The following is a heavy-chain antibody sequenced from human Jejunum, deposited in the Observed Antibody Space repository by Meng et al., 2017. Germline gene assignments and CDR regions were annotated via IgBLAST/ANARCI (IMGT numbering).Heavy chain of an antibody. CDR2: LDYSGTT. CDR1: RGSTTSSRYY. Sequence: GSLRLSCTVSRGSTTSSRYYWGWRRQPPGKGREWIGTLDYSGTTYYNPSLKSRVTLSVDTSNNQFSLRLNSVTAADTAVYYCARDHGSANWFYYWCQGTLVTVSS. CDR3: ARDHGSANWFYY. V-gene: IGHV4-39*07. D-gene: IGHD1-26*01. J-gene: IGHJ4*02.